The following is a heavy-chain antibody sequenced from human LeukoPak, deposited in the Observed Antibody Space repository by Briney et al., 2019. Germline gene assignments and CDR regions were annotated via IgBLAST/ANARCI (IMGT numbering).Heavy chain of an antibody. CDR2: ITWDGYNT. V-gene: IGHV3-43*01. CDR3: TRGQLGSPFDY. Sequence: GGSLRLSCAASGFTFDDYTMHWVRQAPGKGLEWVSSITWDGYNTYYADSVKGRFTISRDNSKNSLFLQMNSLATEDTALYYCTRGQLGSPFDYWGQGSLVTVSS. CDR1: GFTFDDYT. J-gene: IGHJ4*02. D-gene: IGHD1-1*01.